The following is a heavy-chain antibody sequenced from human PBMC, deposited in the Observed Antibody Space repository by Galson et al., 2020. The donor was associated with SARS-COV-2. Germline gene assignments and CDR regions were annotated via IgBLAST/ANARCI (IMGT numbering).Heavy chain of an antibody. Sequence: SLRLSCAASGFTFSSYWMSWVRQAPGRGLEWVANIKQDGSDKYYVDSVKGRFTISRDNAKNSLFLQMNSLRAEDTALYYCARDWSGYSSGDYFDYWGQGTLVTVSS. CDR2: IKQDGSDK. CDR3: ARDWSGYSSGDYFDY. V-gene: IGHV3-7*01. CDR1: GFTFSSYW. J-gene: IGHJ4*02. D-gene: IGHD3-3*01.